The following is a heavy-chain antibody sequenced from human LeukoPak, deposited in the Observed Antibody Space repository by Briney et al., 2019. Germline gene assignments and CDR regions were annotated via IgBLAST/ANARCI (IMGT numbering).Heavy chain of an antibody. CDR3: AKDSSSWHLDN. D-gene: IGHD6-13*01. V-gene: IGHV3-30*18. Sequence: GGSLRLSCAASGXTFSSYGMHWVRQAPGKGLEWVAVISNDGSNKYYADSVKGRFTISRDNSKNTLSLQMNSLRGEDTAVYYCAKDSSSWHLDNWGQGTLVTVSS. J-gene: IGHJ4*02. CDR1: GXTFSSYG. CDR2: ISNDGSNK.